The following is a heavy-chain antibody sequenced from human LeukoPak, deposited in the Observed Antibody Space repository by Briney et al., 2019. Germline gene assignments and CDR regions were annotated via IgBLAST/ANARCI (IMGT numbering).Heavy chain of an antibody. V-gene: IGHV3-33*01. CDR1: GFTCSSYG. D-gene: IGHD3-22*01. CDR3: ARDHYDSSGYYYGFHYGMDV. Sequence: PGGSLRLSCAASGFTCSSYGMHWDRQAPGNWLEWVAVIWYDGSNKYYADSVKGRFTISRDNSKNTLYLQMNSLRAEVSAVYYCARDHYDSSGYYYGFHYGMDVWGQGTTVTVSS. J-gene: IGHJ6*02. CDR2: IWYDGSNK.